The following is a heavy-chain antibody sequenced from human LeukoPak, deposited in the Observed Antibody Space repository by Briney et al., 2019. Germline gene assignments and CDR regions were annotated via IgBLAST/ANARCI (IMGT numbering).Heavy chain of an antibody. CDR2: IWYDGSNK. D-gene: IGHD3-9*01. CDR3: ARDASYYDILTGYPGY. J-gene: IGHJ4*02. CDR1: GFTLSSYG. Sequence: PGGSLRLSCAASGFTLSSYGMHWVRQAPGKGLEWVAVIWYDGSNKYYADSVKGRFTISRDNSKNTLYLQMNSLRAEDTAVYYCARDASYYDILTGYPGYWGQGTLVTVSS. V-gene: IGHV3-33*01.